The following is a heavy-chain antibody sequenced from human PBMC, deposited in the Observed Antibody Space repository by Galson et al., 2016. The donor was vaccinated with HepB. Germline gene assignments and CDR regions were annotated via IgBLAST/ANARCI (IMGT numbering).Heavy chain of an antibody. D-gene: IGHD1-7*01. Sequence: KALEWLALIYWDDDKRYSPSLKNRLTITKDTSKNQVVLVMANMDPVDTGTYYCARSLGTAIFDYWGQGSLVLVSS. CDR3: ARSLGTAIFDY. CDR2: IYWDDDK. J-gene: IGHJ4*02. V-gene: IGHV2-5*02.